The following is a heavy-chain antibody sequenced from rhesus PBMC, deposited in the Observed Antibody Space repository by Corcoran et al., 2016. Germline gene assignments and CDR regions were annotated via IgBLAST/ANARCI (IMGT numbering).Heavy chain of an antibody. J-gene: IGHJ4*01. Sequence: QVQLQESGPGLVKPSETLSLTCAVSGFSISSGYVWTWIRQPPGKGLEWMGCIDGSNGNTYYNSSHKSRVTISKDTSKNQFSLKLTSVTDAGTAVYYCARGNPPDYWGQGLLVTVSS. V-gene: IGHV4-127*01. CDR2: IDGSNGNT. CDR1: GFSISSGYV. CDR3: ARGNPPDY.